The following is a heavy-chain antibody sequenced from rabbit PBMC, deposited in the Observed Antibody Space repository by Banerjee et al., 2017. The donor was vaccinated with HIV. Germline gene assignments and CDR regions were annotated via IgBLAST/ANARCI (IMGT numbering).Heavy chain of an antibody. CDR1: GFSFSNTNY. Sequence: QSLEESGGDLVKPGASLTLTCTASGFSFSNTNYMCWVRQAPGKGPEWIACIRVGSSDSTCYASWAKGRFTISKTSSTTVTLQMTSLTAADTATYFCAGGDAAYAGYGYLSLWGQGTLVTVS. CDR2: IRVGSSDST. CDR3: AGGDAAYAGYGYLSL. D-gene: IGHD8-1*01. J-gene: IGHJ3*01. V-gene: IGHV1S40*01.